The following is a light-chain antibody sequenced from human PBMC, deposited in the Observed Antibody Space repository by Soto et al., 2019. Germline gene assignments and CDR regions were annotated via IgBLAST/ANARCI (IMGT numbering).Light chain of an antibody. V-gene: IGKV1-5*03. Sequence: EIQMTQSPSTLSASVGDRVTITCRASQSISSWLAWYQQKPGKVPKILIYKASSLESGVPSRFSGSGSGTDFTLTISSLQPDDFATYYCQQYSDYPRTFGQGTKVEMK. CDR2: KAS. CDR3: QQYSDYPRT. CDR1: QSISSW. J-gene: IGKJ1*01.